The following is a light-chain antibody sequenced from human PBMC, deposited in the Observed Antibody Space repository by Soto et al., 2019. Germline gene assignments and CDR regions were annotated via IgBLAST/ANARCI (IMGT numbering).Light chain of an antibody. CDR3: QQYASYPLT. CDR1: QGISSY. J-gene: IGKJ3*01. CDR2: AAS. Sequence: AIRMTQSPSSFSASTGDRVTITCRASQGISSYLAWYQQKPGKAPKLLIYAASTLQSGVPSRFSGSGSGTDFTLTISCLQSEDFATYYCQQYASYPLTFGPGTIVDIK. V-gene: IGKV1-8*01.